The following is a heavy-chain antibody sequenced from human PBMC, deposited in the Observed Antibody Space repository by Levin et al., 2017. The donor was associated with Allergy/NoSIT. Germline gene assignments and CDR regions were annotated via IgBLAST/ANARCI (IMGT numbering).Heavy chain of an antibody. CDR3: AREMAETAADTFDV. D-gene: IGHD2-8*01. Sequence: GGSLRLSCKASGFTFTFYAFTWVRQAPGQGLEWMGWISPYNGDTKYAQKFQDRVTMTTDTSTSTAYMELRSLRYDDTAVYYCAREMAETAADTFDVWGQGTMVTVSS. V-gene: IGHV1-18*01. J-gene: IGHJ3*01. CDR1: GFTFTFYA. CDR2: ISPYNGDT.